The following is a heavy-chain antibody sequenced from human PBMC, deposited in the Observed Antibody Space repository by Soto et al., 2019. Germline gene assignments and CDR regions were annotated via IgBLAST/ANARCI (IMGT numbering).Heavy chain of an antibody. Sequence: GGSLRLSCAASGFTFSSYAMHWVRQAPGKGLEWVAVISYDGSNKYYADSVKGRFTISRDNSKNTLYLQMNSLRAEDTAVYYCARDRGRRIAAKNWFDPWGQGTLVTVSS. V-gene: IGHV3-30-3*01. J-gene: IGHJ5*02. CDR3: ARDRGRRIAAKNWFDP. CDR1: GFTFSSYA. D-gene: IGHD6-6*01. CDR2: ISYDGSNK.